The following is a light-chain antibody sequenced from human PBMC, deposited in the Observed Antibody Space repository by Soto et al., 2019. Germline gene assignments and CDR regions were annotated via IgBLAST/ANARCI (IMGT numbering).Light chain of an antibody. CDR1: QTVSSS. CDR2: GTS. Sequence: EIVLTQSPATLSLSPGERATLSCRASQTVSSSLAWYQQKPGQTPRLLIYGTSTRATGIPARFSGSGSGTEFTLTISSLQSEDFAVYYCQHYNNWPLTFGGGTKVEIK. CDR3: QHYNNWPLT. J-gene: IGKJ4*01. V-gene: IGKV3-15*01.